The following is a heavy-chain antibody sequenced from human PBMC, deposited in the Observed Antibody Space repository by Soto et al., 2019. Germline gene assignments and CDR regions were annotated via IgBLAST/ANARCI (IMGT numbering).Heavy chain of an antibody. CDR2: ISGSAGRT. CDR3: AKVTSARVFYFGLDV. V-gene: IGHV3-23*01. D-gene: IGHD2-2*01. CDR1: GFTFSSYA. Sequence: VQLLESGGGLIQPGGSLRLSCTASGFTFSSYAMSWVRQAPGKGLEWVSIISGSAGRTYYADSVKGRFTVSRGNSKNTLYLQMNSLRAEDTAVYYCAKVTSARVFYFGLDVWGQGTTVTVSS. J-gene: IGHJ6*02.